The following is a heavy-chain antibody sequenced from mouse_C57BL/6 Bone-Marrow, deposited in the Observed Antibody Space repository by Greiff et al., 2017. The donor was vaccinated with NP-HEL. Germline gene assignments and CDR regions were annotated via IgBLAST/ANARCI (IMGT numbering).Heavy chain of an antibody. J-gene: IGHJ1*03. Sequence: VQLVESGAELVRPGTSVKMSCKASGYTFTNYWIGWAKQRPGHGLEWIGDIYPGGGYTNYNEKFKGKATLTADKSSSTAYMQFSSLTSEDSAIYYCARDGGLRWYFDVWGTGTTVTVSS. CDR2: IYPGGGYT. V-gene: IGHV1-63*01. CDR3: ARDGGLRWYFDV. CDR1: GYTFTNYW. D-gene: IGHD2-4*01.